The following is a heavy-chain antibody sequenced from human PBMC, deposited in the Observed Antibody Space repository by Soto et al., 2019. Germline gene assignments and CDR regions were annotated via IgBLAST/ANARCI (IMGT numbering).Heavy chain of an antibody. CDR3: AKGLAIFGVSRGY. J-gene: IGHJ4*02. Sequence: QVQLVESGGGVVQPGRSLRLSCAASGFTFSSYGMHWVRQAPGKGLEWVAVISYDGSNKYYADSVKGRFTISRDNSKNTLYLPMNSLRAEDTAVNYCAKGLAIFGVSRGYWGQGTLVTVSS. CDR1: GFTFSSYG. V-gene: IGHV3-30*18. D-gene: IGHD3-3*01. CDR2: ISYDGSNK.